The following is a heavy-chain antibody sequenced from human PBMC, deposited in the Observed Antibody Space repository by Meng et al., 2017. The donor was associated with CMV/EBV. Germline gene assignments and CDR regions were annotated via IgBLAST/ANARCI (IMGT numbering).Heavy chain of an antibody. D-gene: IGHD3-10*01. CDR3: ARYGEGGWFDP. CDR1: GFTFSSYW. CDR2: INSDGSST. Sequence: GESLRLSCAASGFTFSSYWMHWVRQAPGKGLVWVSRINSDGSSTSYADSVKGRFTISRDNAKNTLYLQMNSLRAEDTAVYYRARYGEGGWFDPWGQGTLVTVSS. J-gene: IGHJ5*02. V-gene: IGHV3-74*01.